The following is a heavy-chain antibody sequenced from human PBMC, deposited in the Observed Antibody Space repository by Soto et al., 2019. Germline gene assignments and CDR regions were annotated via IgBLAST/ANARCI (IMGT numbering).Heavy chain of an antibody. CDR1: GFTFSSYA. CDR2: ISYDGSNK. CDR3: ARDLSNSDYYGMDV. V-gene: IGHV3-30-3*01. Sequence: GGSLRLSCAASGFTFSSYAMHWVRQAPGKGLEWVAVISYDGSNKYYADSVKGRFTISRDNSKNTLYLQMNSLRAEDTAVYYCARDLSNSDYYGMDVWGQGTTVTVSS. D-gene: IGHD1-1*01. J-gene: IGHJ6*02.